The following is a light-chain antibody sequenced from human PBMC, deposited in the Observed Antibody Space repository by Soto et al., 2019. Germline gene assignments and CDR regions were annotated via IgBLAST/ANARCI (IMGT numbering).Light chain of an antibody. CDR1: QSINSW. J-gene: IGKJ1*01. CDR2: DVS. V-gene: IGKV1-5*01. CDR3: QQYNSYSWT. Sequence: DIQMTQSPSTLSASVGDRVTITCRASQSINSWLAWYQQKPGKVPKVLISDVSNLQSGVPSRFSGRGSGTEFTLTISRLQPEDFATYYCQQYNSYSWTFGQGTKVEIK.